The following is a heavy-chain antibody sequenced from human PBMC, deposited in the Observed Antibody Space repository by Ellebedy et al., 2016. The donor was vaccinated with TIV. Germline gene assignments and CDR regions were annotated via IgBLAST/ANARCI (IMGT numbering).Heavy chain of an antibody. Sequence: GESLKISCAASGFTFSTYWMHWVRQAPGKGLVWVSRINSDGSNSNYADSVKGRFTISRDNAKNTLYLQMNSLRADDTAVYYCAQGKIYFSSFAQWGQGTLVTVSS. CDR3: AQGKIYFSSFAQ. J-gene: IGHJ4*02. CDR2: INSDGSNS. CDR1: GFTFSTYW. V-gene: IGHV3-74*01. D-gene: IGHD2/OR15-2a*01.